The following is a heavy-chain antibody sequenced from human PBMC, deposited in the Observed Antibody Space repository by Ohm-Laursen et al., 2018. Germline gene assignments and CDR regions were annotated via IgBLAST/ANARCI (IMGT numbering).Heavy chain of an antibody. J-gene: IGHJ4*02. D-gene: IGHD6-19*01. CDR2: INHSGST. CDR1: GGSFSGYY. CDR3: ARVGLKFSSGWGDH. Sequence: SETLSLTWTVYGGSFSGYYWSWIRQPPGKGLEWIGEINHSGSTNYNPSLKSRVTISVDTSKSQFSLRLTSVTAADTAVYYCARVGLKFSSGWGDHWGQGTLVTVSS. V-gene: IGHV4-34*01.